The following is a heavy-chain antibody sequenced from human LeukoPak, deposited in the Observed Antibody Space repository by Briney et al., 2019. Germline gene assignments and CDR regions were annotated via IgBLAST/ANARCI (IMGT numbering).Heavy chain of an antibody. D-gene: IGHD6-13*01. CDR3: ARRGSSSWYPDAFDI. CDR2: INTNTGNP. V-gene: IGHV7-4-1*02. Sequence: ASVKVSCKASGYTFTSYGISWVRQAPGQGLEWMGWINTNTGNPTYAQGFTGRFVFSLDTSVSTAYLQISSLKAEDTAVYYCARRGSSSWYPDAFDIWGQGTMVTVSS. J-gene: IGHJ3*02. CDR1: GYTFTSYG.